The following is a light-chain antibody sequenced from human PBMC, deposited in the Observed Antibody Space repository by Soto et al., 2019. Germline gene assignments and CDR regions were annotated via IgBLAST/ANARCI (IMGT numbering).Light chain of an antibody. CDR1: SSDVGGYNY. CDR3: TSFTSSSTWV. Sequence: QSVLTQPASVSGSPGQSITISCTGTSSDVGGYNYVSWFQQHPGKAPKLKIYEVSNRPSGVSNRFSGSKSGYTASLTISELQAEDEADYYCTSFTSSSTWVFGGGTTDRP. J-gene: IGLJ3*02. CDR2: EVS. V-gene: IGLV2-14*03.